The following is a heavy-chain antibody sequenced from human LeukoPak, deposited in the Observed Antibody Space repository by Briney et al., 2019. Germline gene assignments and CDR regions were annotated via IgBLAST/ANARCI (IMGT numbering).Heavy chain of an antibody. D-gene: IGHD3-10*01. J-gene: IGHJ4*02. Sequence: GRSLRLSCAASGFTFSSYAMHWVRQAPGKGLEWVAVISYDGSNKYYADSVKGRFTISRDNSKNTLYLQMNSLRAEDTAVYYCAGESSGGGLDYWGQGTLVTVSS. CDR3: AGESSGGGLDY. CDR2: ISYDGSNK. V-gene: IGHV3-30-3*01. CDR1: GFTFSSYA.